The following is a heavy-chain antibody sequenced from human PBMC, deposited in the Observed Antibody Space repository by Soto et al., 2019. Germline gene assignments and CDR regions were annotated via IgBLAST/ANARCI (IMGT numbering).Heavy chain of an antibody. D-gene: IGHD4-4*01. CDR2: IGSNGRST. J-gene: IGHJ4*02. CDR3: ARDVSNSVDY. CDR1: GFTFSSYW. Sequence: VQLGEFGGGLVQPGRSLRLSCAASGFTFSSYWMHWVRQVPGKGLVWVSRIGSNGRSTNYADSVKGRFTISRDNAKNTLFLQMNSLRAEDTAVYYCARDVSNSVDYWGQGTLVTVSS. V-gene: IGHV3-74*01.